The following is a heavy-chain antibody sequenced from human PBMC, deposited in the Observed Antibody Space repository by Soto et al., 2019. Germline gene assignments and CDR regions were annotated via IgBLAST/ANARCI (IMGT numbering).Heavy chain of an antibody. Sequence: QLQESGPGLVKPSETLSLTCSVSDGSMTSSIYYWGWIRQPPGKGLEWLGSIYYRGSTYYNPSLKTRVTISLDTSQKQLSLHLTSVTAADTAVYYCARRSRDVYSAFAVWGQGILVTVSS. V-gene: IGHV4-39*01. D-gene: IGHD4-4*01. CDR1: DGSMTSSIYY. J-gene: IGHJ4*02. CDR2: IYYRGST. CDR3: ARRSRDVYSAFAV.